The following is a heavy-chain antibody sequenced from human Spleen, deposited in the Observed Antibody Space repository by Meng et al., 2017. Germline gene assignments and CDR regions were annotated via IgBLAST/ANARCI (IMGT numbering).Heavy chain of an antibody. V-gene: IGHV3-21*01. Sequence: GGSLRLSCAASGFTFSSYGMNWVRQAPGKGLEWVSSITSTSTYIYYADSVKGRFTIYRDNAKNSLYLQMNSLRAEDTAVYYCARDTKPRSTMVRGVDYWGQGTLVTVSS. D-gene: IGHD3-10*01. CDR1: GFTFSSYG. CDR2: ITSTSTYI. CDR3: ARDTKPRSTMVRGVDY. J-gene: IGHJ4*02.